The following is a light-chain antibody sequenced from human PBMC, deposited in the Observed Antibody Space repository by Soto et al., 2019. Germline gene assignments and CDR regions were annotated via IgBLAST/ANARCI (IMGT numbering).Light chain of an antibody. Sequence: DIQMTQSPSSVSASVGDRVTITCRASQGISSWLAWYQQKPGKAPELLMFAASSLQSGVPSRFSGSGSGTEFIPTISSVQPEDSATYYCQQTNSFPLTFGGGTKVDIK. CDR2: AAS. CDR1: QGISSW. CDR3: QQTNSFPLT. V-gene: IGKV1D-12*01. J-gene: IGKJ4*01.